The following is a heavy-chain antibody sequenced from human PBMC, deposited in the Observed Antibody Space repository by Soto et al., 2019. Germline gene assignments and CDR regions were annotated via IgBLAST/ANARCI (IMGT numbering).Heavy chain of an antibody. Sequence: SDTLSLTCTVYGVSISSYYWSWILQPPGQGLEWIGYIYYSGSTNYNPSLKSRVTISVDTSKNQFSLKLSSVTAADTAVYYCARDRQGPYDVATGHDAFDIWGQGTMVTVSS. V-gene: IGHV4-59*01. CDR3: ARDRQGPYDVATGHDAFDI. D-gene: IGHD3-16*01. CDR2: IYYSGST. J-gene: IGHJ3*02. CDR1: GVSISSYY.